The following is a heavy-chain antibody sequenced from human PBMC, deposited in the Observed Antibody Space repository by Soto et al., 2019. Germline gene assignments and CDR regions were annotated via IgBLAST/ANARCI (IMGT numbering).Heavy chain of an antibody. CDR1: GYTFISYV. J-gene: IGHJ4*02. CDR2: INAGNGNT. CDR3: ARSQLVNYAGEDY. D-gene: IGHD1-1*01. V-gene: IGHV1-3*01. Sequence: GASVKVSCKASGYTFISYVMHWVRQAPGQRLEWMGWINAGNGNTKYSQKFQGRVTITRDTSASTAYMELSSLRSEDTAVYYCARSQLVNYAGEDYWGQGTPVTVSS.